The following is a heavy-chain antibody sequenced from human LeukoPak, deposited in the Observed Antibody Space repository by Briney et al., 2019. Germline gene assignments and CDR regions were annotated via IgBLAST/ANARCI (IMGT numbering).Heavy chain of an antibody. J-gene: IGHJ6*02. CDR2: IYYSGST. Sequence: SETLSLTCAVYGGSFSGYYWSWIRQPPGKGLEWIGYIYYSGSTYYNPSLKSRVTISVDTSKNQFSLKLSSVTAADTAVYYCARAPWYGDYYYGMDVWGQGTTVTVSS. CDR3: ARAPWYGDYYYGMDV. D-gene: IGHD4-17*01. V-gene: IGHV4-30-4*01. CDR1: GGSFSGYY.